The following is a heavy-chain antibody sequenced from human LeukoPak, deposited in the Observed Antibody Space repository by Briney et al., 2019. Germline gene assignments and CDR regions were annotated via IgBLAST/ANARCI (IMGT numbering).Heavy chain of an antibody. CDR2: ISGSGGST. Sequence: GGSLRLSCAASGFTVSSNYMSWVRQAPGKGLEWVSAISGSGGSTYYADSVKGRFTISRDNSKNTLYLQMNSLRAEDTAVYYCAKGARRTKRFLEWLLTYYFDYWGQGTLVTVSS. D-gene: IGHD3-3*01. CDR3: AKGARRTKRFLEWLLTYYFDY. V-gene: IGHV3-23*01. J-gene: IGHJ4*02. CDR1: GFTVSSNY.